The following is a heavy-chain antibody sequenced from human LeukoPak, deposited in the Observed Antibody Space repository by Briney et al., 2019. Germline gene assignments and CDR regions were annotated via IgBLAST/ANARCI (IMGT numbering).Heavy chain of an antibody. J-gene: IGHJ4*02. V-gene: IGHV1-18*01. Sequence: GASVKVSCKASGYTFTSYDINWVRQATGQGLEWMGWISAYNGNTNYAQKLQGRVTMTTDTSTSTANMELRSLRSDDTAVYYCARDGLVAGIKLAYWGQGTLITVSS. CDR3: ARDGLVAGIKLAY. D-gene: IGHD6-19*01. CDR1: GYTFTSYD. CDR2: ISAYNGNT.